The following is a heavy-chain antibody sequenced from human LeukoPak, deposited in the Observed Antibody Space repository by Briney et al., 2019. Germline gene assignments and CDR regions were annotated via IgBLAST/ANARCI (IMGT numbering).Heavy chain of an antibody. CDR3: ARVGGGTGRSYYFDY. Sequence: ASVKVSCKASGYTFTSYYMHWVRQAPGQGLERMGIINPSGGSTSYAQKFQGRVTMTRDTSTSTVYMELSSLRSEDTAVYYCARVGGGTGRSYYFDYWGQGTLVTVSS. CDR2: INPSGGST. V-gene: IGHV1-46*01. J-gene: IGHJ4*02. CDR1: GYTFTSYY. D-gene: IGHD3-10*01.